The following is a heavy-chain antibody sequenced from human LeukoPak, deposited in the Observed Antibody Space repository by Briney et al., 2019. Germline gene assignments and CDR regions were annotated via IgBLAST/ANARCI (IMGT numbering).Heavy chain of an antibody. CDR3: ARVYYDSSGYNYGPFDY. V-gene: IGHV1-2*06. Sequence: ASVKVSCKASGYTFTGYNIHWVRQAPGQGLGWMGRINPNSGGTNYAQKFQGRVTMTRDTSISTAYMELSRLRSDDTAVYYCARVYYDSSGYNYGPFDYWGLGTLVAVSS. CDR1: GYTFTGYN. D-gene: IGHD3-22*01. CDR2: INPNSGGT. J-gene: IGHJ4*02.